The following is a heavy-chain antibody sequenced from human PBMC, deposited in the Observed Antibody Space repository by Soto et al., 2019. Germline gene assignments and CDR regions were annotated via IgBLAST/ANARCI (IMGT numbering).Heavy chain of an antibody. J-gene: IGHJ4*02. Sequence: QVQLVQSGAEVTKPGSSVKVSCKASGGTFSSYTISWVRQAPGQGLEWMGRIIPILGIANYAQKFQGRVTINADKSTSAAYMELSSLRSEYTAVYYCERRRDGYNEDDYWGEGTLVTVSS. CDR2: IIPILGIA. V-gene: IGHV1-69*02. D-gene: IGHD5-12*01. CDR3: ERRRDGYNEDDY. CDR1: GGTFSSYT.